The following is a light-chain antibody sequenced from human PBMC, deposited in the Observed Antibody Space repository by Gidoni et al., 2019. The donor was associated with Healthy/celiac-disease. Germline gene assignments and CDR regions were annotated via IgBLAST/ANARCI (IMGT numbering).Light chain of an antibody. Sequence: QSALTQPASVSGSPGQSITTSCTGTSSDVGGYNYVPWYQQHPGKAPKLMIYDVSNRPSGVSNRFSGSKSGNTASLTISGLQAEDEADYYCSSYTSSSTLGVFGGGTKLTVL. V-gene: IGLV2-14*03. J-gene: IGLJ2*01. CDR2: DVS. CDR1: SSDVGGYNY. CDR3: SSYTSSSTLGV.